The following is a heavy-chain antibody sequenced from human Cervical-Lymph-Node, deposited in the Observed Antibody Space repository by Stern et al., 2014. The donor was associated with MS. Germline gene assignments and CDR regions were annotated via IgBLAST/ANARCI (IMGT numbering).Heavy chain of an antibody. CDR2: IYYSGST. D-gene: IGHD4-11*01. J-gene: IGHJ6*02. V-gene: IGHV4-59*01. Sequence: QVQLQESGPGLVKPSETLSLTCSVSGGFISSYYWSWIRQSPGKGLEWVGYIYYSGSTNYNPSLKSRVTMSVDTSKNQFSLKLSSVTAADTAVYYCTRAVYNNNGPYYYGMDVWGQGTTVTVPS. CDR1: GGFISSYY. CDR3: TRAVYNNNGPYYYGMDV.